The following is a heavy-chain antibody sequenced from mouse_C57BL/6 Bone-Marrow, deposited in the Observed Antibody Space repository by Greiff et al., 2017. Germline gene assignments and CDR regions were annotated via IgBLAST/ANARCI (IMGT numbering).Heavy chain of an antibody. Sequence: QVQLQQPGAELVKPGASVKLSCKASGYTFTSYWMHWVKQRPGQGLEWIGMIHPNSGSTNYNEKFKSKATLTVDKSSSTAYMQLSSLTSEDSAVYYRARDYDEWYFDVWGTGTTVTVSS. CDR1: GYTFTSYW. V-gene: IGHV1-64*01. J-gene: IGHJ1*03. CDR2: IHPNSGST. CDR3: ARDYDEWYFDV. D-gene: IGHD2-4*01.